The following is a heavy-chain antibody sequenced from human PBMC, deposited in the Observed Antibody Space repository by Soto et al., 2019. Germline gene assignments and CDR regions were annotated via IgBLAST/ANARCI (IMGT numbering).Heavy chain of an antibody. Sequence: QVQLVQSGADVQRPGSSVRVSCKASGDTFNFYSINWVRQAPGLGLQWMGRINPILSMSNYAPRFQGRVTMTADKSTSHAYMGLSSLRSEDKAMYYCATSYGSGYRAFDSWGQGALVTVSS. J-gene: IGHJ4*02. V-gene: IGHV1-69*02. CDR2: INPILSMS. D-gene: IGHD3-10*01. CDR3: ATSYGSGYRAFDS. CDR1: GDTFNFYS.